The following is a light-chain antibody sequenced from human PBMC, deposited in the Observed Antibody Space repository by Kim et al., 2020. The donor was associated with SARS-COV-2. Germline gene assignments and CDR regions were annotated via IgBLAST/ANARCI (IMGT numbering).Light chain of an antibody. Sequence: ASTGDRVTITCRASQDIKSYLARFQQKPGKAPKLLIYEASILQSGVPPRFSGSGSGTDFTLTISYLQSEDFATYYCEQYYSYPPAFGGGTKVDIK. V-gene: IGKV1-8*01. CDR2: EAS. CDR3: EQYYSYPPA. J-gene: IGKJ4*01. CDR1: QDIKSY.